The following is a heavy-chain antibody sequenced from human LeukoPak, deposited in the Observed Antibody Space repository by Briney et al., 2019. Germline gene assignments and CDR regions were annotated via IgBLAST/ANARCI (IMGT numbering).Heavy chain of an antibody. CDR3: ARVIWHSSGWYVLGWFDP. D-gene: IGHD6-19*01. V-gene: IGHV4-34*01. CDR2: INHSGST. CDR1: GGSFSGYY. Sequence: PSETLSLTCAVYGGSFSGYYWSWIRQPPGKGLEWIGEINHSGSTNYNPSLKSRVTMSVDTSKNQFSLKLSSVTAADTAVYYCARVIWHSSGWYVLGWFDPWGQGTLVTVSS. J-gene: IGHJ5*02.